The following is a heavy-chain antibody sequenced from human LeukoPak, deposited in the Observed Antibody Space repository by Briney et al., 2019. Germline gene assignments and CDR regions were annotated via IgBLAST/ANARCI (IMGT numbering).Heavy chain of an antibody. J-gene: IGHJ6*04. Sequence: GGSLRLSCAASGFTFSSYSMNWVRQAPGKGLEWVSYISSSSSTIYYADSVKGRFTISGDNSKNTLYLQMNSLRAEDTAVYYCAKLMLYTPGVWGKGTTVTISS. D-gene: IGHD2-8*01. CDR2: ISSSSSTI. CDR1: GFTFSSYS. V-gene: IGHV3-48*01. CDR3: AKLMLYTPGV.